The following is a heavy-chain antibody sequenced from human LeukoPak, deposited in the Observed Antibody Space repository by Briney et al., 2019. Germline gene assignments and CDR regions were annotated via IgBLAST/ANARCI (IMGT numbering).Heavy chain of an antibody. Sequence: SVKVSCKASGGTFSSYAISWVRQAPGQGLGCMGRIIPILGIANYAQKFRGRVTITADKSTSTAYMELSSLRSEDTAVYYCAREDYARTRYNWFDPWAREPWSPSPQ. J-gene: IGHJ5*02. V-gene: IGHV1-69*04. D-gene: IGHD2-2*01. CDR1: GGTFSSYA. CDR3: AREDYARTRYNWFDP. CDR2: IIPILGIA.